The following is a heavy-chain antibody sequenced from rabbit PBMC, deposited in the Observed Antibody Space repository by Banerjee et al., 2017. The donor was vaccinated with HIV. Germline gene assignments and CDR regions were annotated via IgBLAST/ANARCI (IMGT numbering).Heavy chain of an antibody. Sequence: EESGGGLVQPEGSLTLTCTASGFSFSDNYWIYWVRQAPGEGLEWIACTHTGHGDTYYASWAKGRFTISKTSSTTVTLQMTSLTAADTATYFCVRGGGHDTDGYAAGDLWGPGTLVTVS. CDR1: GFSFSDNYW. CDR3: VRGGGHDTDGYAAGDL. CDR2: THTGHGDT. D-gene: IGHD6-1*01. J-gene: IGHJ4*01. V-gene: IGHV1S45*01.